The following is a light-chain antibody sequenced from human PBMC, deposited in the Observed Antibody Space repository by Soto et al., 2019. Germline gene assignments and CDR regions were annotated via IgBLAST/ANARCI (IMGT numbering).Light chain of an antibody. V-gene: IGKV3-20*01. CDR3: QQYGSSPRT. Sequence: EIVLTQSPGTLSLCPGERATLSCRASQIVSNNYLAWYQQKPGQAPRLLIYGASSRATGIPDRFSGSGSGTDFTLTISRLEPEDFAVYYCQQYGSSPRTFGQGTKVEIK. CDR1: QIVSNNY. J-gene: IGKJ1*01. CDR2: GAS.